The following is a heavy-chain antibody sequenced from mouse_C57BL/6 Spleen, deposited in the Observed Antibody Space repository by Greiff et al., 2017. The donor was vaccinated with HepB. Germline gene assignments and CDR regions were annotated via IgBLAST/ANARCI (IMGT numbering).Heavy chain of an antibody. Sequence: QVQLQQSGAELARPGASVKLSCKASGYTFTSYGISWVKQRTGQGLEWIGEIYPRSGNTYYNEKFKGKATLTADKSSSTAYMELRSLTSEDSAVYFCARRGHYYGSSTYWYFDVWGTGTTVTVSS. CDR1: GYTFTSYG. D-gene: IGHD1-1*01. CDR3: ARRGHYYGSSTYWYFDV. J-gene: IGHJ1*03. CDR2: IYPRSGNT. V-gene: IGHV1-81*01.